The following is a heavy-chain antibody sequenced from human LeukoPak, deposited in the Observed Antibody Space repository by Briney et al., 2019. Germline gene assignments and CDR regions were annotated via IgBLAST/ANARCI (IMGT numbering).Heavy chain of an antibody. V-gene: IGHV3-23*01. CDR3: VKDPRDTYGTNWFVS. J-gene: IGHJ5*01. D-gene: IGHD2-21*01. CDR2: ISGTGGAT. CDR1: GFSFGNYA. Sequence: GGSLRLSCVASGFSFGNYAMSWVRQAPGKGLQWVSQISGTGGATWYAGFARDRFTISRDNSKKTLSLQMSGLRVEDTAMYYCVKDPRDTYGTNWFVSWGQGTLLIVSS.